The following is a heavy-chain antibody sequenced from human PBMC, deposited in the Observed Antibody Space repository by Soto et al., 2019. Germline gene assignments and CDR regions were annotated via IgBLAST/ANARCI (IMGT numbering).Heavy chain of an antibody. V-gene: IGHV3-53*02. CDR1: GLTVRSNY. CDR3: AGVVGSGGWYYYYFGMDA. Sequence: EVQLVETGGGLIQPGGSLRLSCAASGLTVRSNYMSWVRQAPGKGLEWVSLIFSGGSTYYADSVKGRFTISRDNSKNMVYLQMNSLRAEDTAVYYCAGVVGSGGWYYYYFGMDAWGQGTTVTVSS. CDR2: IFSGGST. J-gene: IGHJ6*02. D-gene: IGHD6-19*01.